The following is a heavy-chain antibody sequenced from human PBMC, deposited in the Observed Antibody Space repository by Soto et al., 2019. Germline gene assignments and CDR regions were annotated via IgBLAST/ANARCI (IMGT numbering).Heavy chain of an antibody. Sequence: ASVKVSCKASGYTFTSYGISWVRQAPGQGLEWMGWINANSGGTNYAQKLQGRVTMTRDTSISTAYMELSRLRFDDTAVYYCAREAVGSGGYYSGWFDPWGQGTLVTVSS. V-gene: IGHV1-2*02. D-gene: IGHD3-10*01. CDR3: AREAVGSGGYYSGWFDP. CDR1: GYTFTSYG. J-gene: IGHJ5*02. CDR2: INANSGGT.